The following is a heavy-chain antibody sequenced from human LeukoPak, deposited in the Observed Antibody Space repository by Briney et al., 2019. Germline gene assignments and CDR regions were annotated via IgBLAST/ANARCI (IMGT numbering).Heavy chain of an antibody. CDR1: GGSISSYY. CDR2: IYYSGTT. V-gene: IGHV4-59*08. D-gene: IGHD6-13*01. J-gene: IGHJ4*02. CDR3: ARPGIAATGAFDC. Sequence: PSETLSLTCTVSGGSISSYYWSWIRQPPGKGLEWIGYIYYSGTTSYNPSLKSRVSISVDTSKNQFSLKLTSVAAADTAVYFCARPGIAATGAFDCWGQGTLVTVSS.